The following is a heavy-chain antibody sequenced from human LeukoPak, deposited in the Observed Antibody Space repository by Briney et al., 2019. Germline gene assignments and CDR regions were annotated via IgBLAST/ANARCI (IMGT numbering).Heavy chain of an antibody. CDR2: INPNSGGT. CDR1: GYTFTGYY. D-gene: IGHD6-6*01. Sequence: ASVKVSYKASGYTFTGYYMHWVRQAPGQGLEWMGWINPNSGGTNYAQKFQGRVTMTRDTSISTAYMELSRLRSDDTAVYYCARAYPPMRQLVEGFDYWGQGTLVTVSS. J-gene: IGHJ4*02. V-gene: IGHV1-2*02. CDR3: ARAYPPMRQLVEGFDY.